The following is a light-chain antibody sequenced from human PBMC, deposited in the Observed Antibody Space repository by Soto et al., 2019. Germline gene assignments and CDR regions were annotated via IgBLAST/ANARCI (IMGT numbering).Light chain of an antibody. CDR1: SSNIGSNY. J-gene: IGLJ1*01. CDR3: AAWDDSLSGRYV. V-gene: IGLV1-47*01. CDR2: RNN. Sequence: QDALTQPRSASGTPGQRVTISCSGSSSNIGSNYVYWYQQLPGTAPKLLIYRNNQRPSGVPDRFSGSKSGTSASLAISGLRSEDEADYYCAAWDDSLSGRYVFGTGTKV.